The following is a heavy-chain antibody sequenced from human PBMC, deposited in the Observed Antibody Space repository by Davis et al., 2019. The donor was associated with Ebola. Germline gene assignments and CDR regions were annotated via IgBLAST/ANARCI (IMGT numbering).Heavy chain of an antibody. D-gene: IGHD3-10*01. CDR2: INPYSGAT. CDR1: GYGFTNYY. CDR3: ARLSFGEVGFDY. Sequence: ASVKVSCKASGYGFTNYYMHWVRQAPGQGLEWMGRINPYSGATNNAQKFQGRVTMTRVTSITTAYMELSSLRSDDTAVYCCARLSFGEVGFDYWGQGTLVTVSS. V-gene: IGHV1-2*06. J-gene: IGHJ4*02.